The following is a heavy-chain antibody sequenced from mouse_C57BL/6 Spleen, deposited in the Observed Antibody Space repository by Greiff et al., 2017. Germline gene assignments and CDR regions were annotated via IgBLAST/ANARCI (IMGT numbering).Heavy chain of an antibody. CDR3: ARVYDYDQAWFAY. J-gene: IGHJ3*01. D-gene: IGHD2-4*01. Sequence: VQLQQPGAELVMPGASVKLSCKASGYTFTSYWMHWVKQRPGQGLEWIGELDPSDSYTNYNQKFKGKSTLTVDKSSSTAYMQLSSLTSEDSAVYYCARVYDYDQAWFAYWGQGTLVTVSA. CDR1: GYTFTSYW. CDR2: LDPSDSYT. V-gene: IGHV1-69*01.